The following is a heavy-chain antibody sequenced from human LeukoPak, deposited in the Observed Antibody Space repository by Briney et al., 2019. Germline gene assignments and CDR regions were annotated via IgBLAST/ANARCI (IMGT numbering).Heavy chain of an antibody. CDR3: ARGFQGGAHDY. CDR2: IYYSGST. J-gene: IGHJ4*02. D-gene: IGHD2-21*01. CDR1: GGSISSSSYY. Sequence: SETLSLTCTVSGGSISSSSYYWGWIRQPPGKGLEWIGSIYYSGSTYYNPSLKSRVTISVDTSKNQFSLKLSSVTAADTAVYYCARGFQGGAHDYWGQGTLVTVSS. V-gene: IGHV4-39*07.